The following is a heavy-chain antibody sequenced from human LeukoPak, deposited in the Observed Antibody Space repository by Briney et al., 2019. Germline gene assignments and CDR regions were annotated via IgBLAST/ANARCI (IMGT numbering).Heavy chain of an antibody. CDR1: GGSISSYY. V-gene: IGHV4-59*08. CDR2: IYYSGST. CDR3: ARQLFEYCGGDCYSRAFDI. J-gene: IGHJ3*02. Sequence: PSETLSLTCTVSGGSISSYYWSWIRQPPGKGLEWIGYIYYSGSTNYNPSLKSRVTISVDTSKNQFSLKLSSVTAADTAVYYCARQLFEYCGGDCYSRAFDIWGRGTMVTVSS. D-gene: IGHD2-21*02.